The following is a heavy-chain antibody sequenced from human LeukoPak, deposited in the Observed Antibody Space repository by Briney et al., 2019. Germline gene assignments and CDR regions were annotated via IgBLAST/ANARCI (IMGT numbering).Heavy chain of an antibody. V-gene: IGHV3-23*01. CDR1: GFSFSSSA. J-gene: IGHJ4*02. CDR3: AKDFRIGYSAHFDY. Sequence: PGGSLRLSCAASGFSFSSSAMSWVRQAPGKGLEWVSAISNNGGHTYYADSVQGRFTISRDNSKSTLCLQMNSLRAEDTAVYYCAKDFRIGYSAHFDYWGQGALVTVSS. CDR2: ISNNGGHT. D-gene: IGHD2-21*01.